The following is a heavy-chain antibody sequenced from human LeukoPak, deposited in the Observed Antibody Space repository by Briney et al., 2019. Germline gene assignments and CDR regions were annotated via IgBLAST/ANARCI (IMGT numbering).Heavy chain of an antibody. CDR1: GFTFSSYG. CDR2: ISYDGSNK. D-gene: IGHD3-22*01. V-gene: IGHV3-30*18. CDR3: AKGTYYYDSSGYDY. Sequence: GGSLRLSCAASGFTFSSYGMHWVRQAPGKGLEWEAVISYDGSNKYYADSVKGRFTISRDNSKNTLYLQMNSLRAEDTAVYYCAKGTYYYDSSGYDYWGQGTLVTVSS. J-gene: IGHJ4*02.